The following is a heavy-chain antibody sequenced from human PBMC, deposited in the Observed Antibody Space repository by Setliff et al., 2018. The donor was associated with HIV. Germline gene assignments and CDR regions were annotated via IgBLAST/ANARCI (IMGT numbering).Heavy chain of an antibody. J-gene: IGHJ6*02. CDR2: IRSKAYGGTT. Sequence: SWVRQAPGKGLEWVGFIRSKAYGGTTEYAASVKGRFTISRDDFKSIAYLQMNSLKTEDTAVYYCTRDEADYDILTGYSAPYYYYGMDVWGQGTTVTVSS. D-gene: IGHD3-9*01. CDR3: TRDEADYDILTGYSAPYYYYGMDV. V-gene: IGHV3-49*02.